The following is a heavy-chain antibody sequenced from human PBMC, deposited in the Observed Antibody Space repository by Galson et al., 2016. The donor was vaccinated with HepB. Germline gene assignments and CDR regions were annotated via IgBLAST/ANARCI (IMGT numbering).Heavy chain of an antibody. D-gene: IGHD1-1*01. CDR1: GATISNGGYY. Sequence: LSLTCTVAGATISNGGYYWSWIRQHPGKGLEWIGYIYYSGSTYDSGSTNYNPSLKSRVTISVDTSMNQFSLQLSSVTAADTAVYYCARDRRGERLAYWGQGTLVTVSS. J-gene: IGHJ4*02. CDR2: IYYSGSTYDSGST. CDR3: ARDRRGERLAY. V-gene: IGHV4-31*03.